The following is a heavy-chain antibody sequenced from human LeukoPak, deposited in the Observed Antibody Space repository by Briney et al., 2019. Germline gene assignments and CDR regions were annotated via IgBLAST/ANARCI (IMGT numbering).Heavy chain of an antibody. CDR1: GFTFSSYW. V-gene: IGHV3-7*04. D-gene: IGHD4/OR15-4a*01. CDR3: ARGLTVDF. CDR2: IKQDGSEK. J-gene: IGHJ4*02. Sequence: GGSLRLSCAVSGFTFSSYWVSWVRQAPGKGLEWVANIKQDGSEKYYVDSVKGRFTISRDNAKNSLYLQMNSLRADDTAVFYCARGLTVDFWGQGTLVTVSS.